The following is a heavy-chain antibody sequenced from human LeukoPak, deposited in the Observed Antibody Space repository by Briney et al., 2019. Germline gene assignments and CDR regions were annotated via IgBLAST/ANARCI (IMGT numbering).Heavy chain of an antibody. CDR2: IYYSGSP. CDR1: GGSISSSPYY. Sequence: PSETLSLTCSVSGGSISSSPYYWGRIRQPPGKGLEWIGSIYYSGSPYYSPSLKSRVTISVDTSKNQFSLKLTSVTAADTAVYYCARQDRGMVTYYSYYYMDVWGKGTTVTVSS. V-gene: IGHV4-39*01. J-gene: IGHJ6*03. CDR3: ARQDRGMVTYYSYYYMDV. D-gene: IGHD5-18*01.